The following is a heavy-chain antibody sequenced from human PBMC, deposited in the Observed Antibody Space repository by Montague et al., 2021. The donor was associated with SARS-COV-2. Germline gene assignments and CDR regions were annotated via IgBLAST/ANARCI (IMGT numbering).Heavy chain of an antibody. V-gene: IGHV3-49*04. CDR3: TRHLRIGSY. CDR2: IRSKAYGGTT. Sequence: SLRLSCAASGSTFGDYAMSWVRQAPGKGLEWVGFIRSKAYGGTTEYAASVKGRFTISRDDSKSIAYLQMNSLKTEDTAVYYCTRHLRIGSYWGQGTLVTVSS. D-gene: IGHD3-10*01. CDR1: GSTFGDYA. J-gene: IGHJ4*02.